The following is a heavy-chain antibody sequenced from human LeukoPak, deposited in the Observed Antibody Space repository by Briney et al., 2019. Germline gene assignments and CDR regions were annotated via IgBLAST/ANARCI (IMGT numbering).Heavy chain of an antibody. D-gene: IGHD6-19*01. J-gene: IGHJ4*02. V-gene: IGHV3-11*01. CDR2: ISSSGSSI. Sequence: GGSLRLSCAASGFTFSDYYMSWIRQAPGKRLEWISYISSSGSSIFYADSVKGRFTISRDNAKNSVFLQMNSLRAEDTAVYYCARDIWLGPSVEYWGQGTLVTVSS. CDR1: GFTFSDYY. CDR3: ARDIWLGPSVEY.